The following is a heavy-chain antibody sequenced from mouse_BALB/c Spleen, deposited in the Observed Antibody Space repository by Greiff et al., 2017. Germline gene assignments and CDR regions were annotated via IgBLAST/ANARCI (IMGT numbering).Heavy chain of an antibody. CDR3: ARSRGNYLYYAKDY. V-gene: IGHV5-17*02. D-gene: IGHD2-1*01. Sequence: EVKVVESGGGLVQPGGSRKLSCAASGFTFSSFGMHWVRQAPEKGLEWVAYISSGSSTIYYADTVKGRFTISRDNPKNTLFLQMTSLRSEDTAMYYCARSRGNYLYYAKDYWGQGTSVTVSS. CDR1: GFTFSSFG. J-gene: IGHJ4*01. CDR2: ISSGSSTI.